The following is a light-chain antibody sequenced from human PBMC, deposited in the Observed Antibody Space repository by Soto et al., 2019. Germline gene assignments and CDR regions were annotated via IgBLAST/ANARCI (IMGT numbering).Light chain of an antibody. CDR1: GNDIGANNY. CDR2: EAA. J-gene: IGLJ2*01. CDR3: TSYTSTSTLV. V-gene: IGLV2-14*01. Sequence: QSALTQPASVSGSPGQSITISCTGTGNDIGANNYVSWYQHHPGKAPKILIYEAANRPSGVSHRFSGSKSANTASLTISGLQAEDEADYFCTSYTSTSTLVFGGGTKLTVL.